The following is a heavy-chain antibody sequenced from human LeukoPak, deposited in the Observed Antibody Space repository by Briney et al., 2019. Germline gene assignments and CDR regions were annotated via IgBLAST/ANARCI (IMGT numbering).Heavy chain of an antibody. CDR3: ARLRSDGFFYYYMDV. D-gene: IGHD3-3*01. Sequence: KPSETLSLTCTVSGGSISNHYWTWVRQPAGKGLEWLGRIYSSGITDYHPSLKSRVTMSVDSSKTQFSLTLTSMTAADTAIYYCARLRSDGFFYYYMDVWGRGTTVAVSS. J-gene: IGHJ6*03. CDR2: IYSSGIT. V-gene: IGHV4-4*07. CDR1: GGSISNHY.